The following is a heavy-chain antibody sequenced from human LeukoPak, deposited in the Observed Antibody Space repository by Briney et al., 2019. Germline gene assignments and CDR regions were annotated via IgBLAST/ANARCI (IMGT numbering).Heavy chain of an antibody. CDR2: IDPTDSYT. J-gene: IGHJ4*02. V-gene: IGHV5-10-1*01. D-gene: IGHD3-22*01. CDR1: GYSFTSYW. CDR3: ARPLDSSAYYPDY. Sequence: GESPRISFKASGYSFTSYWIFLARPMPGKGLEWMGRIDPTDSYTYYSPSFQGHVTISADKSISTAYLQWSSLKPSDTAMYYCARPLDSSAYYPDYWGQGTLVTVSS.